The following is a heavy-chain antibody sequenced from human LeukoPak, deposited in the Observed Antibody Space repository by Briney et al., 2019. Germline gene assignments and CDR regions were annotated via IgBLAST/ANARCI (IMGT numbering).Heavy chain of an antibody. J-gene: IGHJ4*02. Sequence: SETLSLTCTVSGASISGTDYYWTWTRHHPGEGLEWLGFIHFSGTTYYNPSLSSRLIISADTSKNQMSLKLSSVTAADTGVYYCAAGGDTAKGGKYWGQGTQVTVSS. V-gene: IGHV4-31*03. CDR2: IHFSGTT. CDR3: AAGGDTAKGGKY. D-gene: IGHD5-18*01. CDR1: GASISGTDYY.